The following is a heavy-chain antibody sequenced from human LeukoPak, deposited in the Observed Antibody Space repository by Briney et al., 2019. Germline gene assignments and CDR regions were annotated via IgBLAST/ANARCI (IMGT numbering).Heavy chain of an antibody. Sequence: GASVKVSRKASGGTFSSYAISWVRQAPGQGLEWMGRIIPILGIANYAQKFQGRVTITADKSTSTAYMELSSLRSEDTAVYYCARDHSSSAGTFDYWGQGTLVTVSS. CDR3: ARDHSSSAGTFDY. J-gene: IGHJ4*02. V-gene: IGHV1-69*04. D-gene: IGHD6-13*01. CDR2: IIPILGIA. CDR1: GGTFSSYA.